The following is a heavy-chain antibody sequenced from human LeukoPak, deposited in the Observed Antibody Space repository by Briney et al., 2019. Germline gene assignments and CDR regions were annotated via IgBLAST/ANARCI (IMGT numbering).Heavy chain of an antibody. D-gene: IGHD2-15*01. CDR2: MNPNSGNT. J-gene: IGHJ3*02. V-gene: IGHV1-8*01. CDR1: GYTFTSYD. Sequence: ASVKVSCKASGYTFTSYDINWVRQATGQGLEWMGWMNPNSGNTGYAQKFQGRVTMTRNTSISTAYMELSSLRSEDTAVYYCLVVAATRSAFDIWGQGTMVTVSS. CDR3: LVVAATRSAFDI.